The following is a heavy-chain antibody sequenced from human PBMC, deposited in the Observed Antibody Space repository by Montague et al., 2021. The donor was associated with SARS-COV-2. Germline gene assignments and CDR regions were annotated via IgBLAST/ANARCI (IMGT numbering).Heavy chain of an antibody. D-gene: IGHD5-12*01. CDR3: ARGWVATIPHMDH. CDR1: GDSVSSNSAA. CDR2: TYYRSKWHN. J-gene: IGHJ4*02. V-gene: IGHV6-1*01. Sequence: CAISGDSVSSNSAAWNWIRQSPSRGLEWLGRTYYRSKWHNDYAASVKSRITINPDTSKNQFSLQLKSVTPEDTAVYYCARGWVATIPHMDHWGQGSLVIVSS.